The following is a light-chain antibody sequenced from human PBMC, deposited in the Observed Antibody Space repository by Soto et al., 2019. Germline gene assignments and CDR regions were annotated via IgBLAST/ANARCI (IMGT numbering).Light chain of an antibody. CDR1: QGIANY. V-gene: IGKV1-27*01. CDR3: QKYNSAPFT. J-gene: IGKJ3*01. CDR2: GAS. Sequence: DIQMTQSPSSLSASVGDRITITCRASQGIANYLAWYQQKPGEVPKLLIYGASTLRSGVPSRFSGSGSGTDFTLTISSLQPEDVATDYCQKYNSAPFTFGPGTKVDIK.